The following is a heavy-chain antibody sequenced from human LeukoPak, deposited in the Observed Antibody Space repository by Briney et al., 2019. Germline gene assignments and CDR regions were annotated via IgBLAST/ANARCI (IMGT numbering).Heavy chain of an antibody. J-gene: IGHJ5*02. CDR3: ARDLIHCSGGSCYSNWFDP. V-gene: IGHV4-4*07. D-gene: IGHD2-15*01. CDR2: IYTSGST. CDR1: GGSISSYY. Sequence: SETLSLTCTVSGGSISSYYWSWIRQPAGKGLEWIGRIYTSGSTNYNPSLESRVTMSVDTSKNQFSLKLSSVTAADTAVYYCARDLIHCSGGSCYSNWFDPWGQGTLVTVSS.